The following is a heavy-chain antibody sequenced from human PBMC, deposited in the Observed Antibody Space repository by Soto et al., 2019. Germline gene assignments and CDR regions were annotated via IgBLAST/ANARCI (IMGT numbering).Heavy chain of an antibody. D-gene: IGHD5-12*01. J-gene: IGHJ5*02. Sequence: PGGSLSLSCAASGFTFSSYAMSWVRQAPGKGLEWVANIKEDGSHIYYVDSVKGRFTTSRDNAKNSLYLQMNSLRAEDTAVYYCARERGYGWFDPWGQGTLVTVSS. V-gene: IGHV3-7*01. CDR2: IKEDGSHI. CDR3: ARERGYGWFDP. CDR1: GFTFSSYA.